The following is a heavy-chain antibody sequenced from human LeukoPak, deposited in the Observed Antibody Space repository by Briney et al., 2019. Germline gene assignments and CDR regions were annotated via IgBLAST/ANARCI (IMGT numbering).Heavy chain of an antibody. J-gene: IGHJ6*02. V-gene: IGHV3-23*01. CDR1: GFTFSSYA. CDR2: ISGSGGST. Sequence: GGSLRLSCAASGFTFSSYAMSWVRQAPGKGLEWVSAISGSGGSTYYADSVKGRFTISRDNSKNTLYLQMNSLRAEDTAVYYCAREIVVVVAATRYYYYGMDVWGQGTTVTVPS. CDR3: AREIVVVVAATRYYYYGMDV. D-gene: IGHD2-15*01.